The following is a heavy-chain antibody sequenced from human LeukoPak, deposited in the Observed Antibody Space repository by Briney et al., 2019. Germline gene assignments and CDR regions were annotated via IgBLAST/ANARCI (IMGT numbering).Heavy chain of an antibody. CDR3: GAGYSSSLFDY. Sequence: SETLSLTCTVSGGSISSYYWSWIRQPPGKGLEWIGYIYTSGSTNYSPSLKSRVTISVDTSKNQFSLKLSSVTAADTAVYYCGAGYSSSLFDYWGQGTLVTVSS. CDR2: IYTSGST. D-gene: IGHD6-6*01. CDR1: GGSISSYY. J-gene: IGHJ4*02. V-gene: IGHV4-4*09.